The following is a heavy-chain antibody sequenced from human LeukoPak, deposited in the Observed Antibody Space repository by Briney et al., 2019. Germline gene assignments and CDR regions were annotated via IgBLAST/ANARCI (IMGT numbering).Heavy chain of an antibody. J-gene: IGHJ4*02. V-gene: IGHV3-23*01. CDR1: GFTFSLYA. CDR3: AKDRPNYYGSNGHYYRRDGDY. CDR2: ITSSCDGT. D-gene: IGHD3-22*01. Sequence: PGGSLRLSCAASGFTFSLYAMSWVRQAPGKGLQWVSSITSSCDGTYYADSVKGRFTNSRDNSENMLYLQMNSLRVEDTAVYFCAKDRPNYYGSNGHYYRRDGDYWGQGTPVTVSS.